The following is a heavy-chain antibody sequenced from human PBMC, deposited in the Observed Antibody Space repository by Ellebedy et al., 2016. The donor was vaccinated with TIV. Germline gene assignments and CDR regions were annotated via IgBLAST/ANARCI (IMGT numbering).Heavy chain of an antibody. CDR3: ARCSYDSSGFYSYYGMDV. CDR1: GASISSSSYY. J-gene: IGHJ6*02. Sequence: SETLSLTCTVSGASISSSSYYWGWIRQPPGKGLEWIGSIYYSGSTYYNPSLKSRVTISVDTSKNQFSLKLSSVTAADTAVYYCARCSYDSSGFYSYYGMDVWGQGTTVTVSS. D-gene: IGHD3-22*01. V-gene: IGHV4-39*01. CDR2: IYYSGST.